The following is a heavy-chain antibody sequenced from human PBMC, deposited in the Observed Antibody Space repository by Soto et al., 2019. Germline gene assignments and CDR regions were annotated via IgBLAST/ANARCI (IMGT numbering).Heavy chain of an antibody. CDR3: ATLANILDFHN. J-gene: IGHJ4*01. Sequence: PGESLKISCKGSGYSFSNYWIAWLRQMPGKGLEWMGIIYPAASDARYSPSFQGQVTISVDNSISTAYLQWSSLKASDTAMYYSATLANILDFHNWRHGTLVTVYS. CDR2: IYPAASDA. CDR1: GYSFSNYW. V-gene: IGHV5-51*01.